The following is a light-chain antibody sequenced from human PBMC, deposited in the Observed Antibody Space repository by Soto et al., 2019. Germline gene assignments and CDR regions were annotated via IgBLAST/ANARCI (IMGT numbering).Light chain of an antibody. CDR3: QQYGSSPQT. V-gene: IGKV3-11*01. Sequence: EIVLTQSPATLSLSPGERATLSCRASQSVGSYLAWYQQKPGQAPRLLIYDASNRATGIPARFSGSGSGTDFTLTISSLEPEDFAVYYCQQYGSSPQTFGQGTKVDIK. J-gene: IGKJ1*01. CDR1: QSVGSY. CDR2: DAS.